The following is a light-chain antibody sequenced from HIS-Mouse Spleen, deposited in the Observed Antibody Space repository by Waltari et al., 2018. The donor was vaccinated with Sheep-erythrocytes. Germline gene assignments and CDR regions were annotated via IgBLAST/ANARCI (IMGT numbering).Light chain of an antibody. CDR3: QQYYSTLT. CDR2: WAS. J-gene: IGKJ4*01. CDR1: QSVLYSSNNKNY. V-gene: IGKV4-1*01. Sequence: DIVMTQSPDSLAVSLGERATINCKSSQSVLYSSNNKNYLTWYQQKPGQPPKLHLYWASTRESGVPDRFSGSGSGTDFTLTISSLQAEDVAVYYCQQYYSTLTFGGGTKVEIK.